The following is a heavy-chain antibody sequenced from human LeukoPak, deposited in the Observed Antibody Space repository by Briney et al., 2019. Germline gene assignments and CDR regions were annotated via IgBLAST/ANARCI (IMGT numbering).Heavy chain of an antibody. V-gene: IGHV4-34*01. J-gene: IGHJ4*02. CDR2: INHSGST. CDR1: GGSFSGYY. Sequence: TSETLSLACAVYGGSFSGYYWSWIRQPPGKGLEWIGEINHSGSTNYNPSLKSRVTISVDTSKKHFSLKLSSVTAADTAVYYCTRYDSDTAMLDYWGQGTLVTVSS. D-gene: IGHD3-22*01. CDR3: TRYDSDTAMLDY.